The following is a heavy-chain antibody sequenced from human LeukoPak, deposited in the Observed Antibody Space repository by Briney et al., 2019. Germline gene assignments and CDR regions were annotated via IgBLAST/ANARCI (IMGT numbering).Heavy chain of an antibody. CDR3: ATPSSGYYYFSHLYSFDI. CDR1: GGSISSSSYY. D-gene: IGHD3-22*01. CDR2: IYYSGRT. V-gene: IGHV4-39*07. J-gene: IGHJ3*02. Sequence: PSETLSLTCTVSGGSISSSSYYWGWLRQPQGRGLEWIGSIYYSGRTYYNPSLKSRITITENTNKKQYSLKKSSVTAADTAVYYCATPSSGYYYFSHLYSFDIWGQGTMVTVSS.